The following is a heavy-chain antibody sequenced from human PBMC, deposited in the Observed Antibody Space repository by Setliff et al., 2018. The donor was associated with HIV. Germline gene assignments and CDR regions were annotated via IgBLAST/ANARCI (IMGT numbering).Heavy chain of an antibody. CDR2: MHTSGNT. CDR3: ARDQKGYSYGDFDS. D-gene: IGHD5-18*01. J-gene: IGHJ4*02. Sequence: PSENLSLTCTSSGDSISGYYWSWIRQPAGKGLEWIGRMHTSGNTNYNPSLKSRVTMSVDTSKNQFSLRLGSVTAADTAVYYCARDQKGYSYGDFDSWGQGTLVTVSS. CDR1: GDSISGYY. V-gene: IGHV4-4*07.